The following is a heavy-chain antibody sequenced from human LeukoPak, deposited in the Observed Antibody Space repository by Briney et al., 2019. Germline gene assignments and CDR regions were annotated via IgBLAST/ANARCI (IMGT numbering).Heavy chain of an antibody. CDR3: AKEMVVAAALDY. CDR1: GFTVSNNY. CDR2: ISWDGGTT. J-gene: IGHJ4*02. D-gene: IGHD2-15*01. Sequence: GGSLRLSCAASGFTVSNNYMRWVRQAPGKGLEWVSLISWDGGTTYYADSVKGRFTISRDNSKNSLYLQMNSLRTEDTALYYCAKEMVVAAALDYWGQGTRVTVSS. V-gene: IGHV3-43*01.